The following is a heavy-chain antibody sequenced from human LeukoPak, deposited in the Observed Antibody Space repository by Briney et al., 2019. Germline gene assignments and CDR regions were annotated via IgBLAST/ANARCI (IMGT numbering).Heavy chain of an antibody. Sequence: GGSLGLSCAASGFTFSSYAMSWVRQAPGKGLEWVSAISGSGGSTYYADSVKGRFTISRDNSKNTLYLQMNSLRAEDTAVYYCAKDSGFWSGSYAFDIWGQGTMVTVSS. D-gene: IGHD3-3*01. CDR1: GFTFSSYA. J-gene: IGHJ3*02. CDR3: AKDSGFWSGSYAFDI. CDR2: ISGSGGST. V-gene: IGHV3-23*01.